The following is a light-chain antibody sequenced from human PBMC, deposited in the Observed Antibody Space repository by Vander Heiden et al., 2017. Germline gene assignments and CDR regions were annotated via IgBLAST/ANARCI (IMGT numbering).Light chain of an antibody. CDR1: SSNIGAPYD. Sequence: QSVLTQPPPVSGAPGQRVTISCTGSSSNIGAPYDVHWYQQLPGTAPKLLIYGNTNRPSGVPDRFSGSKSGTSASLAITGLQAEDEADYYCQSYDISLSSVFGGGTKLTVL. CDR3: QSYDISLSSV. CDR2: GNT. V-gene: IGLV1-40*01. J-gene: IGLJ3*02.